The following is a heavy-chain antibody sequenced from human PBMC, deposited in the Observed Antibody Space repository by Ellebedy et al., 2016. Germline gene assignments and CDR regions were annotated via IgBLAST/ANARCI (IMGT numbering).Heavy chain of an antibody. CDR2: VFHTGTT. CDR3: AKWNGGWYAFDV. Sequence: GSLRLSCNVFGGSVSSDYWNWIRRPPGKGLEWIGYVFHTGTTNYNPSLKSRVTMSVDTSRNQFSLRLTSVTAADTAVYYCAKWNGGWYAFDVWGQGTMVTVSS. J-gene: IGHJ3*01. CDR1: GGSVSSDY. D-gene: IGHD6-19*01. V-gene: IGHV4-59*02.